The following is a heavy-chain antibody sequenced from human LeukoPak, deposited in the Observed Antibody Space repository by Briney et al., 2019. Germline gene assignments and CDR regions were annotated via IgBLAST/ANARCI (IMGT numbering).Heavy chain of an antibody. CDR2: IIPIFGTA. J-gene: IGHJ5*02. D-gene: IGHD6-19*01. V-gene: IGHV1-69*13. CDR3: ARVQAYSSGWYEGRWLDP. CDR1: GGTFSSYA. Sequence: GASVKVSCKASGGTFSSYAISWVRQAPGQGLEWMGGIIPIFGTANYAQKFQGRVTITADESTSTAYMELSSLRSEDTAVYYCARVQAYSSGWYEGRWLDPWGQGTLVTVSS.